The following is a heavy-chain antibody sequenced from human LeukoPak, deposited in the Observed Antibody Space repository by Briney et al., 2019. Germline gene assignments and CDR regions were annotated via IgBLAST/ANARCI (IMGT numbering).Heavy chain of an antibody. V-gene: IGHV3-11*01. CDR3: ARETSLASSSWYNWFDP. J-gene: IGHJ5*02. D-gene: IGHD6-13*01. CDR2: LSSSGSTI. Sequence: GGSLRLSRAASGFTFSDYYMSWIRQAPGKGLEWVSYLSSSGSTIYYADSVKGRFTISRDNAKNSLYLQMNSLRAEDTAVYYCARETSLASSSWYNWFDPWGQGTLVTVSS. CDR1: GFTFSDYY.